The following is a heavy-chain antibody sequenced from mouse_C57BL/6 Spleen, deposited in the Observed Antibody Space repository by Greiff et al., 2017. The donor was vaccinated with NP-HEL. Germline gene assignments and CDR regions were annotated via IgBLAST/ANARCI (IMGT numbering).Heavy chain of an antibody. D-gene: IGHD2-14*01. Sequence: EVKVVESGGGLVKPGGSLKLSCAASGFTFSSYAMSWVRQTPEKRLEWVATISDGGSYTYYPDNVKGRFTISRDNAKNNLYLQMSHLKSEDTAMYYCARDRYYADYWGQGTTLTVSS. CDR1: GFTFSSYA. CDR2: ISDGGSYT. V-gene: IGHV5-4*01. CDR3: ARDRYYADY. J-gene: IGHJ2*01.